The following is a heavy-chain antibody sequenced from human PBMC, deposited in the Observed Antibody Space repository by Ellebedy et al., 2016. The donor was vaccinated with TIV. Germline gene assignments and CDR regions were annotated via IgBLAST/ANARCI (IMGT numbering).Heavy chain of an antibody. CDR1: GYTLMSYG. J-gene: IGHJ2*01. D-gene: IGHD3-3*01. V-gene: IGHV1-18*01. Sequence: AASVKVSCKTSGYTLMSYGISWVRQAPGQGLEWMGWISAYNGNTNYAQKLQGRVTMTTDTSTSTAYMELRSLRSDDTAVYYCARSRAKARFLEWLSSYWYFDLWGRGTLVTVSS. CDR3: ARSRAKARFLEWLSSYWYFDL. CDR2: ISAYNGNT.